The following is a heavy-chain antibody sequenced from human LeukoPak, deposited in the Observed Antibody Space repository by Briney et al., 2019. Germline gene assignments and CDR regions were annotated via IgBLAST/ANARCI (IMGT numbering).Heavy chain of an antibody. CDR3: ARVDSGYDYPYYFDY. Sequence: SETLSLTCAVYGGSFSGYYWSWIRQPAGKGLEWIRRIYTSGSTNYNPSLKSRVTISVDTSKNQFSLKLSSVTAADTAVYYCARVDSGYDYPYYFDYWGQGTLVTVSS. D-gene: IGHD5-12*01. J-gene: IGHJ4*02. CDR1: GGSFSGYY. V-gene: IGHV4-59*10. CDR2: IYTSGST.